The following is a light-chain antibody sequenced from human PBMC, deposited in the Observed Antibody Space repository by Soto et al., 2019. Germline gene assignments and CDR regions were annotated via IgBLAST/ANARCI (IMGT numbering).Light chain of an antibody. CDR2: AAS. CDR3: QQYGKWPLT. Sequence: EIVMTQSPATLSVSPGERATLSCRASQSVDINLAWYQQKPGQAPRLLIFAASTRATGIPARFSGSGSGTDFTLTISSLQSEDFGVYFCQQYGKWPLTFGGGTKVEIK. J-gene: IGKJ4*01. CDR1: QSVDIN. V-gene: IGKV3D-15*01.